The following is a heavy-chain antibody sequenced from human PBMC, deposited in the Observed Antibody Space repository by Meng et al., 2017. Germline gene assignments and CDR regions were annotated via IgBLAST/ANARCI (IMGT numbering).Heavy chain of an antibody. J-gene: IGHJ5*02. CDR3: ARESMYNWFDP. CDR1: GFTVSSNY. CDR2: IYSGGST. D-gene: IGHD6-6*01. V-gene: IGHV3-66*02. Sequence: GQLVESGGGLGQPGGSLRLSCAASGFTVSSNYMSWVRQAPGKGLEWVSVIYSGGSTYYADSVKGRFTISRDNSKNTLYLQMNSLRAEDTAVYYCARESMYNWFDPWGQGTLVTVSS.